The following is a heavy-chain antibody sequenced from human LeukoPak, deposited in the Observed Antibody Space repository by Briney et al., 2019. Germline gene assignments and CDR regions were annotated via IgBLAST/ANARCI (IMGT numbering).Heavy chain of an antibody. CDR3: AKIKPGGYSYGLFDY. D-gene: IGHD5-18*01. V-gene: IGHV3-30*18. CDR1: GFSFSSYG. Sequence: GGSLRLSCAASGFSFSSYGMHWVRQAPGKGLEWVAVISYDESNKYYADSVKGRFTISRDNSKNTLYLQMNSLRAEDTAVYYCAKIKPGGYSYGLFDYWGQGTLVTVSS. CDR2: ISYDESNK. J-gene: IGHJ4*02.